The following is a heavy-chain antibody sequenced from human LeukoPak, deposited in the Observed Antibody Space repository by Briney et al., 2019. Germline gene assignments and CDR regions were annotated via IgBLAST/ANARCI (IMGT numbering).Heavy chain of an antibody. CDR2: INPNSGGT. CDR1: GYTFTGYY. CDR3: ARGPHIAVAALNWFDP. D-gene: IGHD6-19*01. J-gene: IGHJ5*02. Sequence: XSVKVSCKASGYTFTGYYMHWVRQAPGQGLEWMGWINPNSGGTNYAQKFQGRVTMTRDTSISTACMELSRLRSDDTAVYYCARGPHIAVAALNWFDPWGQGTLVTVSS. V-gene: IGHV1-2*02.